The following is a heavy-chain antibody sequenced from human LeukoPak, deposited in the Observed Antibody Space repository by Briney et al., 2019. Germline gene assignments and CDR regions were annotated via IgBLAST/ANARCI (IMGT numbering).Heavy chain of an antibody. Sequence: PSQTLSLTCTVSGDSISSGDYYWSWIRQPPGKGLEWIGYVYYSGSTEYNPSLRSRATISLEMSKHQFSLNLTSVTAADTAVCYCASNTGTVFDYWGQGALVTVSS. J-gene: IGHJ4*02. CDR3: ASNTGTVFDY. CDR2: VYYSGST. D-gene: IGHD7-27*01. CDR1: GDSISSGDYY. V-gene: IGHV4-61*08.